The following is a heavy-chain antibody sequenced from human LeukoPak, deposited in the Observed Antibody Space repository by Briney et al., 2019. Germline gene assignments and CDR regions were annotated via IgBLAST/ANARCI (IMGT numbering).Heavy chain of an antibody. Sequence: PSETLSLTCTVSGGSISSYYWSWIRQPAGKGLEWIGRIYTSGSTNYNPSLKSRVTMVVDTSKNQFSLKLSPVTAADTAVYYCARGFVDTAMGDAFDIWGQGTMVTVSS. D-gene: IGHD5-18*01. CDR2: IYTSGST. V-gene: IGHV4-4*07. J-gene: IGHJ3*02. CDR1: GGSISSYY. CDR3: ARGFVDTAMGDAFDI.